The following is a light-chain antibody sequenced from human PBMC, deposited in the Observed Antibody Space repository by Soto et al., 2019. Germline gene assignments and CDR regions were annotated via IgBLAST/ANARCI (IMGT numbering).Light chain of an antibody. Sequence: EIVMTQSPATLSVSPGERATLSCRASQSVSINLAWYQQRPAQAPKLLMYSASTRATGIPARFSGSGSGTEFTLTISNLQSEDSAVYYCQPDNKWPPWRFGQGTKV. CDR2: SAS. CDR3: QPDNKWPPWR. J-gene: IGKJ1*01. CDR1: QSVSIN. V-gene: IGKV3-15*01.